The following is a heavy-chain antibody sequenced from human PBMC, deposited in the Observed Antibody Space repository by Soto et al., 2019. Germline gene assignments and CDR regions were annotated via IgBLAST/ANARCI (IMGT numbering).Heavy chain of an antibody. CDR2: VYSSGTT. V-gene: IGHV4-4*07. J-gene: IGHJ4*02. CDR3: ARTTAVPNTLRSRYFFDY. Sequence: PSETLSLTCTVSGGSINSYWWSWIRQPAGKGLEWIGRVYSSGTTDYNPSLNSRATMSVETSKNQFSLRLSSVTTADTALYYCARTTAVPNTLRSRYFFDYWGQGTLVTVSS. D-gene: IGHD4-17*01. CDR1: GGSINSYW.